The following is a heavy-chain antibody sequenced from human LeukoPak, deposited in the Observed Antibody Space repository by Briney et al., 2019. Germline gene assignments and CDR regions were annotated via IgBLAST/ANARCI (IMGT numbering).Heavy chain of an antibody. Sequence: ASVKVSCKASGYTFTGYYMHWVRQAPGQGLEWMGRINPNSGGTNYAQKFQGRVTMTRDTSISTAYMELNSLRSEDTAVYYCARTAPYAGSWNAKANSYYFDHWGQGSLVTVSS. CDR2: INPNSGGT. CDR1: GYTFTGYY. J-gene: IGHJ4*02. D-gene: IGHD1-1*01. V-gene: IGHV1-2*06. CDR3: ARTAPYAGSWNAKANSYYFDH.